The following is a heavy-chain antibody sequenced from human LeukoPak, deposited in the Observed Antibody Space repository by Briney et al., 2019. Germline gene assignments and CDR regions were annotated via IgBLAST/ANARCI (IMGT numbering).Heavy chain of an antibody. CDR2: IYYSGST. CDR3: ARRRDGYNVYFDY. CDR1: GGSISSYY. D-gene: IGHD5-24*01. V-gene: IGHV4-59*01. J-gene: IGHJ4*02. Sequence: SQTLSLTCTVSGGSISSYYWSWIRQPPGKGLEWIGYIYYSGSTNYNPSLKSRVTISVDTSKNQFSLKLSSVTAADTAVYYCARRRDGYNVYFDYWGQGTLVTVSS.